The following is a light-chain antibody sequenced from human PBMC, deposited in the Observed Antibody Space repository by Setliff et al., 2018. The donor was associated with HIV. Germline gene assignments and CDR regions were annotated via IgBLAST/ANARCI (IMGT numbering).Light chain of an antibody. CDR1: SSDVGGYNY. Sequence: QSALTQPRSVSGSPGQSVTMSCTGTSSDVGGYNYVSWYQQHPGKAPKLMIYDVSKRPSGVPDRFSGPKSGNTASLTISGLQAEDEADYYCCSYAGSYTFYVFGTGTKVTVL. V-gene: IGLV2-11*01. CDR3: CSYAGSYTFYV. J-gene: IGLJ1*01. CDR2: DVS.